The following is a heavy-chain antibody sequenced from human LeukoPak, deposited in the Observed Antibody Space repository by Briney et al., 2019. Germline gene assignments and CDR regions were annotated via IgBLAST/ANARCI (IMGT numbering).Heavy chain of an antibody. CDR1: GFTFSSYA. Sequence: GGSLRLSCAASGFTFSSYAMSWVRQAPEKGLEWVSGIGGSGGSTYYADSVKGRFTISRDNSKNTLYLQMNSLKAEDTAVYYCAKDVLTTVTLPGDYWGQGTLVTVSS. D-gene: IGHD4-17*01. CDR2: IGGSGGST. CDR3: AKDVLTTVTLPGDY. J-gene: IGHJ4*02. V-gene: IGHV3-23*01.